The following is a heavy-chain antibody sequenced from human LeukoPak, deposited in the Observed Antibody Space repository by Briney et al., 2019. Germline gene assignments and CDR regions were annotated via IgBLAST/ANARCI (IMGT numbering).Heavy chain of an antibody. V-gene: IGHV3-13*01. CDR2: IDTAGNT. CDR1: GFTFSSYD. D-gene: IGHD5-18*01. J-gene: IGHJ6*02. CDR3: TLSYGRGFNYYYGMDV. Sequence: GGSLRLSCAASGFTFSSYDMHWVRQATGKGLEWVSAIDTAGNTYYPGSVKGRFTISRENAKNSLYLQMNSLRAGDTAVYYCTLSYGRGFNYYYGMDVWGQGTTVTVSS.